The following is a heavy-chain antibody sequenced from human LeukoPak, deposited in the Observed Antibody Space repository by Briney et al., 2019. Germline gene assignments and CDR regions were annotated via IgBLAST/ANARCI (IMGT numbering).Heavy chain of an antibody. V-gene: IGHV4-59*01. Sequence: SETLSLTCTVSGGSISSYYWSWIRQPPGKGLEWIGYIYYSGSTNYNPSLKSRVTISVDTSKNQFSLKLSSVTAADTAVYYCARGNLQQQLVPPYYYYHLDVWGKGTTVTVSS. CDR3: ARGNLQQQLVPPYYYYHLDV. CDR2: IYYSGST. D-gene: IGHD6-13*01. CDR1: GGSISSYY. J-gene: IGHJ6*03.